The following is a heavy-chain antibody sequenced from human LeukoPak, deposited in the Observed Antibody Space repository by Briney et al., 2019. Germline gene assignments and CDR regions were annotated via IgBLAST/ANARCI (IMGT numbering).Heavy chain of an antibody. D-gene: IGHD5-18*01. Sequence: SQTLSLTCAISGDSVSNNSPTWNWIRQSPSRGLEWLGRTYYKSKWHSDYAVSVKSRIILNPDTSKNQFSLLLNSETPEDTAVYFCARGLDTAIASWGQGTLVTVSS. CDR2: TYYKSKWHS. CDR1: GDSVSNNSPT. V-gene: IGHV6-1*01. J-gene: IGHJ4*02. CDR3: ARGLDTAIAS.